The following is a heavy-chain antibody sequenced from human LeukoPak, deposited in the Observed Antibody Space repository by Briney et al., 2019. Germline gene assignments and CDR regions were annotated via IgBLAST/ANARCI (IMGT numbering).Heavy chain of an antibody. CDR1: GYTFTGYY. Sequence: ASVKVSCKASGYTFTGYYMHWVRQAPGQGLEWMGWINPNSGGTNYAQKFQGRVTMTRDTSISTAYMELSRLRSDDTAVYYCARYKSTHQLPYGYWGQGTLVTVSS. J-gene: IGHJ4*02. CDR3: ARYKSTHQLPYGY. V-gene: IGHV1-2*02. CDR2: INPNSGGT. D-gene: IGHD2-2*01.